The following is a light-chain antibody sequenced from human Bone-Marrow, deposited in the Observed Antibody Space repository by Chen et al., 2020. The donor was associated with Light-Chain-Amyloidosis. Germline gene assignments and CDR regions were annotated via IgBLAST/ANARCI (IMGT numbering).Light chain of an antibody. CDR3: QVWDRGSDRPV. V-gene: IGLV3-21*02. J-gene: IGLJ3*02. CDR2: DDS. Sequence: SYVLTQPSSLSVAPGQTATIACGGNNIGSTSVHWYQQTPGQAPLLVVYDDSDRPSGIPERLAGSNAGNTATLTIRRVEAGDEADYCCQVWDRGSDRPVFGGGTKLTVL. CDR1: NIGSTS.